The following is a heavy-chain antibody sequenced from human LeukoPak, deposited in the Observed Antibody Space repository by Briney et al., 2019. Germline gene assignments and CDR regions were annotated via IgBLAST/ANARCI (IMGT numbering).Heavy chain of an antibody. V-gene: IGHV3-15*04. J-gene: IGHJ4*02. CDR1: GFSFGDYT. CDR2: IESKTDGGTT. CDR3: TTYGSGRKFDY. Sequence: TGGSLRLSCSTSGFSFGDYTMNWVRQAPGKGLEWVGRIESKTDGGTTDYAAPVKGRFTISRDDSTNTLYLQMNSLKSEDTAVYYCTTYGSGRKFDYWGQGILVTVSS. D-gene: IGHD3-10*01.